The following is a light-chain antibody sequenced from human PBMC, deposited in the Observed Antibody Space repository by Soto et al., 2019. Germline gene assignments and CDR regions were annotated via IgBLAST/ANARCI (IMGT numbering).Light chain of an antibody. J-gene: IGLJ3*02. CDR2: NNN. CDR1: SSNIGSTT. V-gene: IGLV1-44*01. Sequence: QSVLTQPPSASGTPGQRVTIACSGSSSNIGSTTVKWYQQLPGTAPKLLIYNNNQRLSGVPDRFSGSKSGTSASLAISGLQSEDEADYYCAAWDDSLNGVVFGGGTKLTVL. CDR3: AAWDDSLNGVV.